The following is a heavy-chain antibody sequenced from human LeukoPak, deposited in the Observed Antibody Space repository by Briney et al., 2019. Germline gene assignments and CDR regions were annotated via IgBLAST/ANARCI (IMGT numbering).Heavy chain of an antibody. CDR1: GFTFSSHA. Sequence: GGSLRLSCAASGFTFSSHAMSWVRQAPGKGLGWVSGISGSGGNTYYADSVKGRFTISRDNSKNTLYLQMNSLRAEDTAVYYCATEKGDSPDYWGQGTLVTVSS. J-gene: IGHJ4*02. D-gene: IGHD2-21*01. V-gene: IGHV3-23*01. CDR3: ATEKGDSPDY. CDR2: ISGSGGNT.